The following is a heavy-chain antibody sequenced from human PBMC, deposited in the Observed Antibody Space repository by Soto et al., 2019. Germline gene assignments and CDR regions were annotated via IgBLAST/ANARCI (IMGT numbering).Heavy chain of an antibody. CDR3: AHRKSSYYGSENSYYYGMDV. V-gene: IGHV2-5*01. J-gene: IGHJ6*02. CDR1: GFSLSTSGMG. CDR2: IYWTDDK. Sequence: QITLKESGATLVKPTQTLTLTCTFSGFSLSTSGMGVSWIRQPPGKALEWLAVIYWTDDKRYSPSLKSRLTITKDTSKNQVVLTMTDMDPVDTATYYCAHRKSSYYGSENSYYYGMDVWGQGTTVTVSS. D-gene: IGHD3-10*01.